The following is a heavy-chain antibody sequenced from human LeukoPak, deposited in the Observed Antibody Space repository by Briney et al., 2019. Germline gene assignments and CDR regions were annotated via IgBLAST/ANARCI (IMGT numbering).Heavy chain of an antibody. Sequence: GSSVKVSCEASGGTFSSYAISWVRQAPGQGLEWMGRIIPILGIANYAQKFQGRVTITADKSTSTAYMELSSLRSEDTAVYYCALRDGYKNLGDYWGQGTLVTVSS. CDR3: ALRDGYKNLGDY. CDR2: IIPILGIA. CDR1: GGTFSSYA. J-gene: IGHJ4*02. D-gene: IGHD5-24*01. V-gene: IGHV1-69*04.